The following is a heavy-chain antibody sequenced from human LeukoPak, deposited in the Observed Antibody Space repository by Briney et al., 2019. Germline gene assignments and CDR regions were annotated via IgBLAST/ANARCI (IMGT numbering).Heavy chain of an antibody. V-gene: IGHV1-46*01. D-gene: IGHD2-2*01. CDR1: GYTFTSYY. Sequence: GASVKVSCKASGYTFTSYYMHWVRQAPGQGLEWMGIINPSGGSTSYAQKFQGRVTMTRDTSITTAYMELSRLRSDDTAMYYCARGSGYCTSITCSSFDPWGQGTLVTVSS. CDR3: ARGSGYCTSITCSSFDP. J-gene: IGHJ5*02. CDR2: INPSGGST.